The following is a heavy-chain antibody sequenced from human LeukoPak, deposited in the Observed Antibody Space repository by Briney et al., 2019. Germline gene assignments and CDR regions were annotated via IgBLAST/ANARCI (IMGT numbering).Heavy chain of an antibody. CDR2: IYTSGST. D-gene: IGHD3-10*01. CDR3: AVTWYYGSGSYSDY. CDR1: GGSISSGSYY. V-gene: IGHV4-61*02. J-gene: IGHJ4*02. Sequence: SETLSLTCTVSGGSISSGSYYWSWIRQPAGTGLEWIGRIYTSGSTNYNPSLKSRVTISVDTSKNQFSLKLSSVTAADTAVYYCAVTWYYGSGSYSDYWGQGTLVTVSS.